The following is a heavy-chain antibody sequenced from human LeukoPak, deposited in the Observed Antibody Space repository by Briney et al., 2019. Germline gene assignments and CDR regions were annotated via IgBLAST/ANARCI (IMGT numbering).Heavy chain of an antibody. CDR1: GFTFSNYW. D-gene: IGHD2-15*01. Sequence: PGGSLRLSCAASGFTFSNYWMNWVRQAPGKGLECLANIKQDGSETYYADSVKGRFTISRDNAKNSLYLQMNSLRAEDTAVYYCAVDIVSGLGDYWGQGTLVTVSS. CDR2: IKQDGSET. J-gene: IGHJ4*02. V-gene: IGHV3-7*01. CDR3: AVDIVSGLGDY.